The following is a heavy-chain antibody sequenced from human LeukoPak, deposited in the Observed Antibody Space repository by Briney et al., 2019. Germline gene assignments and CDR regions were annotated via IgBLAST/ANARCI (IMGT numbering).Heavy chain of an antibody. CDR3: ARPLPEVVVIGAELDY. V-gene: IGHV3-30*01. CDR1: GFTFSSYA. D-gene: IGHD3-22*01. Sequence: PGRSLRLSCAASGFTFSSYAMHWVRQAPGKGLEWVAVISYDGSNKYYADSVKGRFTISRDNSKNTLYLQMNSLRAEDTAVYYCARPLPEVVVIGAELDYWGQGTLVTVSS. J-gene: IGHJ4*02. CDR2: ISYDGSNK.